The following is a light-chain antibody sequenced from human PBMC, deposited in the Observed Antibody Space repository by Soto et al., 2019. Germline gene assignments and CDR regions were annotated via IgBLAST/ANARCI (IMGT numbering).Light chain of an antibody. J-gene: IGLJ1*01. CDR3: NSLAATGTTYV. V-gene: IGLV2-14*01. CDR1: SSDVGSHNH. Sequence: QSALTQPGSAPGSPGQSSAISFTGTSSDVGSHNHVSWYQHYPGKPPKLMIYAVSYRPSGVSNRFYGSKSGSTASLTISGLQAEDEAEYYCNSLAATGTTYVFGAGTALTVL. CDR2: AVS.